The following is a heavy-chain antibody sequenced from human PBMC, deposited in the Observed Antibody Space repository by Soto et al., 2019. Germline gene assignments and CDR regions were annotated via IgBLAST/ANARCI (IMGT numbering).Heavy chain of an antibody. D-gene: IGHD4-17*01. Sequence: QVHLVQSGTEVKRPGASVKVSCKASGYSFTAYYMHWVRQAPGQGLEWMGWISPNSGDTRFAQKFLGRLTMTRDTSINTVYLELSSLVSDYAAVYYCAKDGQYGDYGYYFDYWGQGTLVTVPS. J-gene: IGHJ4*02. CDR1: GYSFTAYY. CDR3: AKDGQYGDYGYYFDY. V-gene: IGHV1-2*02. CDR2: ISPNSGDT.